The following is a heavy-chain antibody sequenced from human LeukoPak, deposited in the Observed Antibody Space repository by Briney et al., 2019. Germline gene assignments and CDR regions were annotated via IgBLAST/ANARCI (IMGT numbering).Heavy chain of an antibody. CDR1: GGTFSSYA. CDR3: ARDSEPYSSSWYAAV. J-gene: IGHJ4*02. Sequence: SVKVSCKASGGTFSSYAISWVRQAPGQGLEWKGGIIPIFGTANYAQKFQGRVTITADESTSTAYMELSSLRSEDTAVYYCARDSEPYSSSWYAAVWGQGTLVTVSS. D-gene: IGHD6-13*01. V-gene: IGHV1-69*01. CDR2: IIPIFGTA.